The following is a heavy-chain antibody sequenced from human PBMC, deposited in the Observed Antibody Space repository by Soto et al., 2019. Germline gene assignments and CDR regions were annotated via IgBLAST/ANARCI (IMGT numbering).Heavy chain of an antibody. J-gene: IGHJ6*03. CDR2: ISAYNGNT. Sequence: ASVKVSCKASGYTFTSYGISWVRQAPGQGLEWMGWISAYNGNTNYAQKLQGRVTMTTDTSTSTAYMELRSLRSDDTAVYYCARVISCVSSTSCRFYYYYMDVWGKGTTVTVSS. CDR1: GYTFTSYG. V-gene: IGHV1-18*01. CDR3: ARVISCVSSTSCRFYYYYMDV. D-gene: IGHD2-2*01.